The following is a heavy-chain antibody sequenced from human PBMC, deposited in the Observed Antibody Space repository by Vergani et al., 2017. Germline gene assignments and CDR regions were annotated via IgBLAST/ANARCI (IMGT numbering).Heavy chain of an antibody. CDR3: TTHMVRGVIPAFDI. J-gene: IGHJ3*02. CDR2: IKSKTDGGTT. CDR1: GFTFSSYA. V-gene: IGHV3-15*01. D-gene: IGHD3-10*01. Sequence: VQLVESGGGVVQPGRSLRLSCAASGFTFSSYAMHWVRQAPGKGLEWVGRIKSKTDGGTTDYAAPVKGRFTIARDDSKNTLYLQMNSLKTEDTAVYYCTTHMVRGVIPAFDIWGQGTMVTVSS.